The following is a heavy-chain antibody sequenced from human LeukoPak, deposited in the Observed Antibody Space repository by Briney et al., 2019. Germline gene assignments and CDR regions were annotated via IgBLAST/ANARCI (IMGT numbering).Heavy chain of an antibody. CDR3: ARGGLWFGELNWCDP. J-gene: IGHJ5*02. CDR1: GGSISSYY. CDR2: IYFSGST. Sequence: SETLSLTCTVSGGSISSYYWSWIRQPPGKGMGWIGYIYFSGSTNYSPSLKSRVAISVNTPKNPFSLKLSSVTAAKPAVNSCARGGLWFGELNWCDPWGQGTLVTVSS. D-gene: IGHD3-10*01. V-gene: IGHV4-59*01.